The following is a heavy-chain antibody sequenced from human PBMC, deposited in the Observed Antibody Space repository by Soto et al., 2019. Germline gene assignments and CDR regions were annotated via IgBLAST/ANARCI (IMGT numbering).Heavy chain of an antibody. Sequence: GSLRLSCGASGFDFSNYWMHWVRQAPGKGLEWVSAIGTAGDTYYPGSVKGRFTISRENAKNSLYLQMNSLRAGDTAVYYCARSPPGGYHYYYGMDVWGQGTTVTVSS. V-gene: IGHV3-13*04. CDR3: ARSPPGGYHYYYGMDV. CDR2: IGTAGDT. J-gene: IGHJ6*02. CDR1: GFDFSNYW. D-gene: IGHD3-22*01.